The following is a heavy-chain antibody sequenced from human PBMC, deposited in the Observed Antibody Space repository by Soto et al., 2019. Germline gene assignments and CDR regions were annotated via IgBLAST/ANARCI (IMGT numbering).Heavy chain of an antibody. CDR3: ARENGIAVAGTYYYYGMDV. V-gene: IGHV1-46*01. Sequence: ASVKVSCKASGYTFTSYYMHWLRQSPGQGLEWMGIINPSGGSTSYAQKFQGRVTMTRDTSTSTVYMELSSLRSEDTAVYYCARENGIAVAGTYYYYGMDVWGQGTTVTVSS. D-gene: IGHD6-19*01. J-gene: IGHJ6*02. CDR2: INPSGGST. CDR1: GYTFTSYY.